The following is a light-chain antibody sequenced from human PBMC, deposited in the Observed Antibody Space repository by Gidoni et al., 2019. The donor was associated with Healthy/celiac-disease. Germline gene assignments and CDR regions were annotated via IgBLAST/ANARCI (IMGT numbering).Light chain of an antibody. CDR3: QQSYSTPWT. CDR1: QSIRSY. J-gene: IGKJ1*01. CDR2: AAS. V-gene: IGKV1-39*01. Sequence: DIQMTQSPSSLSASVGDRVTITCRASQSIRSYLNWYPQKPGKAPKLLIYAASSLQSGVPSRFSGSGSGTDFTLTISSLQPEDFATYYCQQSYSTPWTFXQXTKVEIK.